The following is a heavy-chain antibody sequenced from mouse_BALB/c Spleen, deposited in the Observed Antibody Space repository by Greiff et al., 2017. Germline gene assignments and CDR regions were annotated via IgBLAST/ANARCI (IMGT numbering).Heavy chain of an antibody. D-gene: IGHD2-2*01. CDR2: IWGGGST. Sequence: QVQLKASGPGLVAPSQSLSITCTVSGFSLSRYSVHWVRQPPGKGLEWLGMIWGGGSTDYNSALKSRLSISKDNSKSQVFLKMNSLQTDDTAMYYCAGYGYDGAWFAYWGQGTLVTVSA. V-gene: IGHV2-6-4*01. J-gene: IGHJ3*01. CDR1: GFSLSRYS. CDR3: AGYGYDGAWFAY.